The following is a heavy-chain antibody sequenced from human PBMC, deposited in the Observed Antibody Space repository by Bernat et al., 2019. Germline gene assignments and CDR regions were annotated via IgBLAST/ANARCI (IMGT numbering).Heavy chain of an antibody. V-gene: IGHV1-69*08. CDR2: IIPILGIA. CDR1: GGTFSSYT. J-gene: IGHJ4*02. D-gene: IGHD4-17*01. CDR3: ARDVSDYGDYGSFDY. Sequence: QVQLVQSGAEVKKPGSSVKVSCKASGGTFSSYTISWVRQAPGQGLEWMGRIIPILGIANYAQKFPGRVTITADKSTSTAYMELSSLRSEDTAVYYRARDVSDYGDYGSFDYWGQGTLVTVSS.